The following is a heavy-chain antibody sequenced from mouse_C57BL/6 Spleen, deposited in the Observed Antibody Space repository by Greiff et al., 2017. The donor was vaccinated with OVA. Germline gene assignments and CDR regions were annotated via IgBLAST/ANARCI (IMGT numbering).Heavy chain of an antibody. CDR1: GYTFTDYE. Sequence: VKLQQSGAELVRPGASVTLSCKASGYTFTDYEMHWVKQTPVHGLEWIGAIDPETGGTAYNQKFKGKAILTADKSSSTAYMELRSLTSEDSAVYYSTRSHYYGSNYFDYWGQGTTLTVSS. CDR2: IDPETGGT. V-gene: IGHV1-15*01. CDR3: TRSHYYGSNYFDY. D-gene: IGHD1-1*01. J-gene: IGHJ2*01.